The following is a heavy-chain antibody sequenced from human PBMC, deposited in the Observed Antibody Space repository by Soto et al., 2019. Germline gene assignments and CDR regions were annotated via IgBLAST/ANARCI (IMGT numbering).Heavy chain of an antibody. CDR3: ARGAAPDYGDYGDHYYYGMDV. Sequence: ASVKVSCKASGYTFTSYGISWVRQAPGQGLEWMGWISAYNGNTNYAQKLQGRVTMTTDTSTSTAYMELRSLRSDDTAVYYCARGAAPDYGDYGDHYYYGMDVWGQGTTVTVSS. CDR1: GYTFTSYG. V-gene: IGHV1-18*01. CDR2: ISAYNGNT. D-gene: IGHD4-17*01. J-gene: IGHJ6*02.